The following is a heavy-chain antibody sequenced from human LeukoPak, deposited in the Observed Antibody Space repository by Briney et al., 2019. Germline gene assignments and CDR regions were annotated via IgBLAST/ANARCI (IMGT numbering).Heavy chain of an antibody. CDR2: ISSPGNTI. Sequence: PGGSLRLSCAASGFTFNAYAMHWVRQAPGRGLEWISYISSPGNTIYYADSVKGRFTISRDNAKHSLYLQMNSLRAEDTAVYYCARDAVGGGIDYWGQGTLVTVSS. CDR1: GFTFNAYA. CDR3: ARDAVGGGIDY. D-gene: IGHD1-26*01. J-gene: IGHJ4*02. V-gene: IGHV3-48*03.